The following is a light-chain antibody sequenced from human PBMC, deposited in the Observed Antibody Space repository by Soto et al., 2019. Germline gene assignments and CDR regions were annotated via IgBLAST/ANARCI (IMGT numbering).Light chain of an antibody. CDR2: GAS. CDR3: QQRNYWQVT. J-gene: IGKJ5*01. CDR1: QSVSSSY. V-gene: IGKV3D-20*02. Sequence: EIVLPHSPGTLSLSPGERATLSCSASQSVSSSYLAWYQQKPGQAPRLLIYGASSRATGIPDRFSGNGSGTDFTLTISSLEPEDFAIYYCQQRNYWQVTFGQGTRLEIK.